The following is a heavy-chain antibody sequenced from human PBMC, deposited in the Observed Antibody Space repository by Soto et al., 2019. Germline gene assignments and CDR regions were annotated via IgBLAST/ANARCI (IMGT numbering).Heavy chain of an antibody. CDR1: GGSISSGGYY. D-gene: IGHD3-22*01. Sequence: QVQLQESGPGLVKPSQTLSLTCTVSGGSISSGGYYWSWIRQHPGKGLEWIGYIYYSGSTYYNPSLKRRVTISVDTSKNQFSLKLSSVTAADTAVYYCARERGRYYDSSGPSIDPWGQGTLVTVSS. J-gene: IGHJ5*02. CDR3: ARERGRYYDSSGPSIDP. V-gene: IGHV4-31*03. CDR2: IYYSGST.